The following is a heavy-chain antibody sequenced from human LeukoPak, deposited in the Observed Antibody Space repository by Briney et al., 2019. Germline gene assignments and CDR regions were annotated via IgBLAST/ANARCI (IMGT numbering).Heavy chain of an antibody. CDR2: INPNSGGT. CDR3: ARAPLRFLEWLLSDYFDY. V-gene: IGHV1-2*02. CDR1: GYTFTGYY. Sequence: ASVKVSCKASGYTFTGYYMHWVRQAPGQGLEWMGWINPNSGGTNYAQKFQGRVTMTRDTSISTAYMELRSLRSDDTAVYYCARAPLRFLEWLLSDYFDYWGQGTLVTVSS. D-gene: IGHD3-3*01. J-gene: IGHJ4*02.